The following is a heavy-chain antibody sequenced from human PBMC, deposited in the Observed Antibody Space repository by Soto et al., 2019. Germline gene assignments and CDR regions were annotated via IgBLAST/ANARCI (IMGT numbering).Heavy chain of an antibody. CDR1: GGSFSGYY. CDR3: ARGCGFGSGSYYNVRRRTAFDY. Sequence: SETLSLTCAVYGGSFSGYYWSWIRQPPGKGLEWIGEINHSGSTNYNPSLKSRVTISVDTSKNQFSLKLSSVTAADTAVYYCARGCGFGSGSYYNVRRRTAFDYWGQGTLVPGSS. J-gene: IGHJ4*02. D-gene: IGHD3-10*01. CDR2: INHSGST. V-gene: IGHV4-34*01.